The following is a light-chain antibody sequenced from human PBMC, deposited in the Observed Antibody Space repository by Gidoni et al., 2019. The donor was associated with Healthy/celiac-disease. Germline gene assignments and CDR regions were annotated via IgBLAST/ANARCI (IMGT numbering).Light chain of an antibody. CDR3: SSYTSSSTLGYV. CDR2: EVS. CDR1: SSDVGGYNY. Sequence: QSALTQPASVSASPGQSITISCTGTSSDVGGYNYVSWYQQHPGKAPKLMIYEVSNRPSGVSNRFSGSKSGNTASLTISGLQAEDEADYYCSSYTSSSTLGYVFGTGTKFTVL. V-gene: IGLV2-14*01. J-gene: IGLJ1*01.